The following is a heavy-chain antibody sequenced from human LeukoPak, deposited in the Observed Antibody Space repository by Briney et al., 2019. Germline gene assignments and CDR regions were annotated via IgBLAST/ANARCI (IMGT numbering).Heavy chain of an antibody. Sequence: GASVKVSCKASGYTFTSYDINWVRQATGQGLEWMGWMNPNSGNTGYAQKFQGRVTITTDESTSTAYMELSSLRSEDTAVYYCARGGDGSVQFDYWGQGTLVTVSS. CDR3: ARGGDGSVQFDY. V-gene: IGHV1-8*03. CDR2: MNPNSGNT. CDR1: GYTFTSYD. D-gene: IGHD6-25*01. J-gene: IGHJ4*02.